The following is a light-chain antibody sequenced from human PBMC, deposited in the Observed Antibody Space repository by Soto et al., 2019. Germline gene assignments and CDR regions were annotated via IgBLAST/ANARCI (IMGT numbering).Light chain of an antibody. CDR3: QHSGSSPWA. V-gene: IGKV3-20*01. J-gene: IGKJ1*01. Sequence: EIVLTQSPGTLSLSPGERATLSCRARQSVSSSSLAWYQQKPGQAPRLLIYGASTRATGILDRFSGSGSGTDFTLTISRLEPEDFAVYYCQHSGSSPWAFGQGTKVEI. CDR2: GAS. CDR1: QSVSSSS.